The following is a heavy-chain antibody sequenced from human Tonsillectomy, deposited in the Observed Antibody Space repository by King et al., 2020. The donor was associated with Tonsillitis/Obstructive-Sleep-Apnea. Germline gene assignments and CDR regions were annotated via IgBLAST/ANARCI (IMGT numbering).Heavy chain of an antibody. CDR3: ARSPTYSTVARFDS. J-gene: IGHJ4*02. Sequence: ITLKESGPTLVKPTQTLTLTCTFSGFSLRTSGVSVGWNRQPPGKALEWLALIYWDDDKRYSPSLKSRLTITRDIFKNQVVLTVSNVAPGDTATYFCARSPTYSTVARFDSWGLGTLVIVSS. CDR1: GFSLRTSGVS. V-gene: IGHV2-5*02. D-gene: IGHD6-13*01. CDR2: IYWDDDK.